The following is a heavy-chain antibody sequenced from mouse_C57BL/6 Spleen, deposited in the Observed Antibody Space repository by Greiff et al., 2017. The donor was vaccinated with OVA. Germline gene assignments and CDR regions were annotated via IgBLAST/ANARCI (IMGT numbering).Heavy chain of an antibody. V-gene: IGHV2-2*01. CDR3: ARNSPHCYGSSPWFAY. CDR2: IWSGGST. Sequence: VKLKQSGPGLVQPSQSLSITCTVSGFSLTSYGVHWVRQSPGKGLEWLGVIWSGGSTDYNAAFISRLSISKDNSKSQVFFKMNSLQADDTAIYYCARNSPHCYGSSPWFAYWGQGTLVTVSA. CDR1: GFSLTSYG. J-gene: IGHJ3*01. D-gene: IGHD1-1*01.